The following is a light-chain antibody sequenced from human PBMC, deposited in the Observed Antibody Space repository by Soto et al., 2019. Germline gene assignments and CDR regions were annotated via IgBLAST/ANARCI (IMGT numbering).Light chain of an antibody. CDR3: QLYADWWGR. CDR2: GAS. J-gene: IGKJ1*01. CDR1: QSVSSNY. Sequence: ETMVTLKTGDQCLSARERATRSWRASQSVSSNYLAWYQQKPGQGPRLLMYGASSRATGIPDRFSGSGSGTDFTLAISSLDPEDFAVYSCQLYADWWGRYGQGTKVDIK. V-gene: IGKV3-20*01.